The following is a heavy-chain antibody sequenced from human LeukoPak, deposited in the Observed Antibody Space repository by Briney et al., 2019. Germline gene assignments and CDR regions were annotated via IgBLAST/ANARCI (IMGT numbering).Heavy chain of an antibody. D-gene: IGHD6-19*01. CDR2: ISGSGGST. CDR1: GFTFSSYG. J-gene: IGHJ4*02. CDR3: ARGGWGIAVAGTGPGVDY. V-gene: IGHV3-23*01. Sequence: GGSLRLSCAASGFTFSSYGMSWVRQAPGKGLEWVSAISGSGGSTYYADSVKGRFTISRDNSKNTLYLQMNSLRAEDTAVYYCARGGWGIAVAGTGPGVDYWGQGTLVTVSS.